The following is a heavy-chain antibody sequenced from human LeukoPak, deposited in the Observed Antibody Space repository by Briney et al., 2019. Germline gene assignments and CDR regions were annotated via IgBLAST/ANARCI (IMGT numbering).Heavy chain of an antibody. CDR3: ARSKVRAVFDD. V-gene: IGHV3-74*01. Sequence: GGSLRLSCAASGFTFSSYWIHWVRQVPGKGLAWVSLIYSDGSRTTYADSVKGRFTISRDNARNTLYLQMNSLRAEDTAVYYCARSKVRAVFDDWGQGTPVAVSS. J-gene: IGHJ4*02. CDR2: IYSDGSRT. CDR1: GFTFSSYW. D-gene: IGHD3-10*01.